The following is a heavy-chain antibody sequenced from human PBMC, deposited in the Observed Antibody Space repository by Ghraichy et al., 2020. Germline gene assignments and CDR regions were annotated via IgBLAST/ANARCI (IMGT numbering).Heavy chain of an antibody. CDR1: GYTFTNYD. Sequence: ASVKVSCKASGYTFTNYDLNWVRQAPGQGPEWMGWMNPNNGHTGYAQKFQGRVTLTRDTSISTAYMELSSLRSDDTALYYCARDYGGNSGWFDPWGQGTLVTVSS. J-gene: IGHJ5*02. D-gene: IGHD4-23*01. CDR2: MNPNNGHT. V-gene: IGHV1-8*01. CDR3: ARDYGGNSGWFDP.